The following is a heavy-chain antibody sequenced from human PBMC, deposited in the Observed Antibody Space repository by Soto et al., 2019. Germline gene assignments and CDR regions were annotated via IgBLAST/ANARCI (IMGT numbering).Heavy chain of an antibody. CDR3: ARTVAYGGVIYFDI. Sequence: ASVKVSSKASGYTFTGYYIHWVRQAPGQGLQWMGWINPNSGGKNYAQEFQDRVTMTRDTSISTAYMELSRLTYDDTAVYYCARTVAYGGVIYFDIWGHGTLVIVSS. J-gene: IGHJ4*01. D-gene: IGHD3-16*01. CDR2: INPNSGGK. CDR1: GYTFTGYY. V-gene: IGHV1-2*02.